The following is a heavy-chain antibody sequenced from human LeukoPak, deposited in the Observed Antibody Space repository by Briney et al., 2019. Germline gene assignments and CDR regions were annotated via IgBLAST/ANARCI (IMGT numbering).Heavy chain of an antibody. V-gene: IGHV3-20*04. Sequence: GGSLRLSCAASGFTFDDYGMSWVRHAPGKGLEWVSGINWNGGSTGYADSVRGRFTISRDNAKNSLYLQMDSLRAEDTALYYCASETPSAGAFDIWGQGTMVTVSS. CDR1: GFTFDDYG. CDR2: INWNGGST. D-gene: IGHD1-1*01. CDR3: ASETPSAGAFDI. J-gene: IGHJ3*02.